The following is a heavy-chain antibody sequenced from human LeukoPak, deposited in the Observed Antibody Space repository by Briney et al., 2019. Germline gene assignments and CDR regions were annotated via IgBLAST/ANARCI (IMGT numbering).Heavy chain of an antibody. J-gene: IGHJ4*02. CDR1: GFTFSDHY. CDR2: TRNKAHSFTT. D-gene: IGHD6-19*01. Sequence: GGSLRLSCAASGFTFSDHYVDWVRQAPGEGLEWVGRTRNKAHSFTTGYAASVKGRFTISRDDSKNSLYLQMNSLKTEDTAVYYCARIAVTGGGYFDYWGQGTLVTVSS. V-gene: IGHV3-72*01. CDR3: ARIAVTGGGYFDY.